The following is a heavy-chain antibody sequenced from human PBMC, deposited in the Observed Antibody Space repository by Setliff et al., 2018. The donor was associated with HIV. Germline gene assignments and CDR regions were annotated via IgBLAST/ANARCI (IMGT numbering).Heavy chain of an antibody. CDR1: GGTFSNYA. CDR3: AIDVIGGWLRPMPDF. Sequence: GASVKVSCKASGGTFSNYAISWVRQAPGQGLEWMGGIIPIFGSTKYAQKFQDRVTITADESTYTADMELSSLRSEDTAVYYCAIDVIGGWLRPMPDFWGQGTLVTVSS. V-gene: IGHV1-69*13. CDR2: IIPIFGST. J-gene: IGHJ4*02. D-gene: IGHD5-12*01.